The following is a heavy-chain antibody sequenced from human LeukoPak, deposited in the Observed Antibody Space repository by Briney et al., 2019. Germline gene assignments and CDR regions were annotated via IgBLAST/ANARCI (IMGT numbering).Heavy chain of an antibody. V-gene: IGHV4-59*08. CDR2: IYYSGTT. CDR1: GGSITSYY. D-gene: IGHD5-12*01. CDR3: ARTYRGYGLIDY. Sequence: SETLSLTCTVSGGSITSYYWTRIRQPPGKGLEWIGYIYYSGTTNYNTSLESRVTISVDTSKNQFSLKLNSVTAADTAVYYCARTYRGYGLIDYWGQGTLVTVSS. J-gene: IGHJ4*02.